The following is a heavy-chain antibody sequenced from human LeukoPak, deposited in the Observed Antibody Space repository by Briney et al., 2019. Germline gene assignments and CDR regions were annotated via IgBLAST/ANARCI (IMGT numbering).Heavy chain of an antibody. CDR2: INHSGST. J-gene: IGHJ6*02. D-gene: IGHD3-3*01. V-gene: IGHV4-34*01. Sequence: SETLSLTCAVYGGSFSGYYWSWIRQPPGKGLEWIGEINHSGSTNYNPSLKSRVTISADTSKNQFSLKLSSVAAADTAVYYCARGRGVRFLEWSGGAPYYYGMDVWGQGTTVTVSS. CDR3: ARGRGVRFLEWSGGAPYYYGMDV. CDR1: GGSFSGYY.